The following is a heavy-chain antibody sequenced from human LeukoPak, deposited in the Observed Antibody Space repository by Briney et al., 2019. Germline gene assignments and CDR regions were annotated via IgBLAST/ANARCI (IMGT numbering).Heavy chain of an antibody. V-gene: IGHV1-69*13. CDR1: GGTFSSYA. CDR3: ARSSYYDSSGYPGYYYMDV. CDR2: IIPIFGTA. J-gene: IGHJ6*03. Sequence: GASVKVSCKASGGTFSSYAISWVRQAPGQGLEWMGGIIPIFGTANYAQKFQGRVTITADESTSTAYMELSSLRSEDTAVYYCARSSYYDSSGYPGYYYMDVWGKGTTVTVSS. D-gene: IGHD3-22*01.